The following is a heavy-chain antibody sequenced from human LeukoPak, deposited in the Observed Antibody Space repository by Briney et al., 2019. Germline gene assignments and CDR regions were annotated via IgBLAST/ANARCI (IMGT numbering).Heavy chain of an antibody. Sequence: GRSLRLSCAASGFTFSSYWMHWVRQAPGKGLVWVSRINSDGSSTTYADSVKGRFTISRDNAKNTLYLQMNSLRAEDTAVYYCAMSYYGSVYWGQGTLVTVSS. V-gene: IGHV3-74*01. J-gene: IGHJ4*02. CDR2: INSDGSST. D-gene: IGHD3-10*01. CDR3: AMSYYGSVY. CDR1: GFTFSSYW.